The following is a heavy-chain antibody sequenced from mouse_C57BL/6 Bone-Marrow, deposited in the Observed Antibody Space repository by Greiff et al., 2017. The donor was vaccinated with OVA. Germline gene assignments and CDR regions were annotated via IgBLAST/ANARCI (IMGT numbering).Heavy chain of an antibody. CDR2: INPSNGGT. J-gene: IGHJ2*01. CDR3: ARGAVVAPYFDY. D-gene: IGHD1-1*01. V-gene: IGHV1-53*01. CDR1: GYTFTSYW. Sequence: VQLQQSGTELVKPGASVKLSCKASGYTFTSYWMHWVKQRPGQGLEWIGNINPSNGGTNYNEKFKSKATLTVDKSSSTAYMQLSSLTSEDSAVYYCARGAVVAPYFDYWGQGTTLTVSS.